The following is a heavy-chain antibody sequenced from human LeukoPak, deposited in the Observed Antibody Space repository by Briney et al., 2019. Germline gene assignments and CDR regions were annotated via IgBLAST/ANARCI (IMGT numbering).Heavy chain of an antibody. V-gene: IGHV3-21*01. CDR3: ARVKVATTIFDY. D-gene: IGHD5-12*01. CDR2: ISSSSSYI. CDR1: GFTFSSYS. J-gene: IGHJ4*02. Sequence: GGSLRLSCAASGFTFSSYSMNWVRQAPGKGLECVSSISSSSSYIYYADSVKGRFTISRDIAKNSLYLQMNSLRAEDTVVYYCARVKVATTIFDYWGQGTLVTVSS.